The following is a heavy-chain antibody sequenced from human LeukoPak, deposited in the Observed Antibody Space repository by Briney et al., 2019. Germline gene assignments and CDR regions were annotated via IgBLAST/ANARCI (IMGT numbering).Heavy chain of an antibody. CDR3: ARCGEVRCLYGMDV. D-gene: IGHD1-26*01. CDR2: IYYSGST. CDR1: GGSISNYY. J-gene: IGHJ6*02. V-gene: IGHV4-59*08. Sequence: SETLSLTCTVSGGSISNYYWSWIRQPPGKGLEWIGFIYYSGSTNYNPSLKSRVTISVDTSKNHFSLKLSSVTAADTAVYYCARCGEVRCLYGMDVWGQGTTVTVSS.